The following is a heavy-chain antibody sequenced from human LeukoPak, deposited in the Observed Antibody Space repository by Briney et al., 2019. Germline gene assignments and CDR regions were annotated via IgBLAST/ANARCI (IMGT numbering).Heavy chain of an antibody. J-gene: IGHJ5*02. CDR1: GFTFSSYG. Sequence: PGGSLRLSCAASGFTFSSYGMHWVRQAPGKGLEWVAVISYDGSNKYYADSVNGRFTISRDNSKNTLYLQMNSLRAEDTAVYYCAKTNGDYNWFDPWGQGTLVTVSS. CDR3: AKTNGDYNWFDP. V-gene: IGHV3-30*18. D-gene: IGHD4-17*01. CDR2: ISYDGSNK.